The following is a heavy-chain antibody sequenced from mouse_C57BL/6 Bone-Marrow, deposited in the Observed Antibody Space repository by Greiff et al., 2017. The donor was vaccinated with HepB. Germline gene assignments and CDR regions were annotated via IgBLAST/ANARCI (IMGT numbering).Heavy chain of an antibody. Sequence: QVTLKESGPGILQPSQTLSLTCSSSGFSLSTFGMGVGWIRQPSGRGLGWLAHIWWDDDKYYNPALKSRLTISKDTSKNQVFLKIANVDTADTATYYCAGPYYDYDYYAMDYWGQGTSVTVSS. CDR2: IWWDDDK. J-gene: IGHJ4*01. V-gene: IGHV8-8*01. D-gene: IGHD2-4*01. CDR1: GFSLSTFGMG. CDR3: AGPYYDYDYYAMDY.